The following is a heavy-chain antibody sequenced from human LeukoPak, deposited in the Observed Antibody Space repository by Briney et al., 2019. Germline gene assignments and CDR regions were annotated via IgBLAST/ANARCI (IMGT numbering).Heavy chain of an antibody. CDR1: GGSISSRSYY. V-gene: IGHV4-61*02. CDR2: INSSGST. D-gene: IGHD1-1*01. CDR3: ARDSGRYFRFDY. Sequence: PSETLSLTCTVSGGSISSRSYYWGWIRQPAGKGLEWIGRINSSGSTNYDPSLKSRVTMSVDTSKNQFSLNLSSVTAADTAVYYCARDSGRYFRFDYWGQGIPVTVSS. J-gene: IGHJ4*02.